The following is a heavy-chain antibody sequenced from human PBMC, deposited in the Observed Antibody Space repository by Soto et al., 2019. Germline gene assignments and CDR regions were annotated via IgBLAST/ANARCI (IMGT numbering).Heavy chain of an antibody. V-gene: IGHV1-69*12. CDR2: IIPIFGTA. CDR1: GGTFSSYA. J-gene: IGHJ6*02. CDR3: ARARTVTSRYYYYGMDV. Sequence: QVQLVQSGAEVKKPGSSVKVSCKASGGTFSSYAISWVRQAPGQGLEWMGGIIPIFGTANYAQKFQGRVTITADESTSTAYMELSRLRSEDTAVYYCARARTVTSRYYYYGMDVWGQGTTVTVSS. D-gene: IGHD4-17*01.